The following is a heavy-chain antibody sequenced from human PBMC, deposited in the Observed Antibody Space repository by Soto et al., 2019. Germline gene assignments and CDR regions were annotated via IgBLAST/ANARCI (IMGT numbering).Heavy chain of an antibody. CDR2: IYPGDSDT. J-gene: IGHJ6*02. CDR3: ARTAAAGKYYYGVDV. D-gene: IGHD6-13*01. V-gene: IGHV5-51*01. Sequence: GESLKISCKGSGYSFTSYWIGWVRQIPWKGLEWMGIIYPGDSDTRYSPSFQGQVTISADKSISTAYLQWSSLKASDTAIYYCARTAAAGKYYYGVDVWGQGTTVTVSS. CDR1: GYSFTSYW.